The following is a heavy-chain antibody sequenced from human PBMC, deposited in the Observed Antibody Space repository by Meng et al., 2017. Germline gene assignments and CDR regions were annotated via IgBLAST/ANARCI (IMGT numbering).Heavy chain of an antibody. CDR1: GYTLTELS. CDR3: ATDFWTSPGIAVASTREPDAFDI. CDR2: FDPEDGET. D-gene: IGHD6-19*01. Sequence: ASVKVSCKVSGYTLTELSMHWVRQAPGKGLEWMGGFDPEDGETIYAQKFQGRVTMTEDTSTDTAYMELSSLRSEDTAVYYCATDFWTSPGIAVASTREPDAFDIWGQGTMVTVSS. J-gene: IGHJ3*02. V-gene: IGHV1-24*01.